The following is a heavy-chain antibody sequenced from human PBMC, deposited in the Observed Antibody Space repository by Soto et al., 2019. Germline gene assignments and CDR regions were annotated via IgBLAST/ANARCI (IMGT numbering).Heavy chain of an antibody. CDR3: AKDPNGDYLGAFDS. J-gene: IGHJ4*02. Sequence: EVQLLESGGGLVRPGGSLRLSCGGSKFTFSTYAMTWVRQAPGKGLEWVSGISVGGGITKYADSVKGRFTISRDNSKNTLYLQMNSLRAEDTAIYYRAKDPNGDYLGAFDSWGQGTLVTVSS. D-gene: IGHD4-17*01. CDR1: KFTFSTYA. V-gene: IGHV3-23*01. CDR2: ISVGGGIT.